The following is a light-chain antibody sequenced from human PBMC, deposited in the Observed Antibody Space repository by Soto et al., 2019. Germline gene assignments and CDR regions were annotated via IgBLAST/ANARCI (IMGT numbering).Light chain of an antibody. J-gene: IGKJ4*01. CDR2: GAS. Sequence: EIVMTQSPATLSVSPGERATLSCRASQSVGSNLAWYQQKPGQAPRVLIYGASTRATGIPARFSGSGSGTEFTLTINRLQSEDFAVYYCQQYNNWPPLTFGGGTKVEMK. V-gene: IGKV3-15*01. CDR1: QSVGSN. CDR3: QQYNNWPPLT.